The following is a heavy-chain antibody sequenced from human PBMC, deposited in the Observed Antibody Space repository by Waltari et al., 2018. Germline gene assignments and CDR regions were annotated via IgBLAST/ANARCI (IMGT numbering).Heavy chain of an antibody. CDR2: IWYDGSNK. CDR3: AKLPIYYYDSSGYILDAFDI. Sequence: QVQLVESGGGVVQPGRSLRLSCAASGFTFSSYGMHWVRQAPGKGLEWVAVIWYDGSNKYYADSVKGRFTISRDNSKNTLHLQMNSLRAEDTAVYYCAKLPIYYYDSSGYILDAFDIWGQGTMVTVSS. V-gene: IGHV3-33*06. D-gene: IGHD3-22*01. J-gene: IGHJ3*02. CDR1: GFTFSSYG.